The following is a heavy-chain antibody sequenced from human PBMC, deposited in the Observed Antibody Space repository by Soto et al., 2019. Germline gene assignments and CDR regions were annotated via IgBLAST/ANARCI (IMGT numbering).Heavy chain of an antibody. CDR1: GYTFTTYG. J-gene: IGHJ6*02. Sequence: QFQLVQSGAEVKKPGASVKVSCKASGYTFTTYGLTWVRQAPGQGLEWMGWISGYNGNTLYAQQVQGRVNMTIDTSTSTAYMELRSLRSDDTAVYFCARDWQITIFGNSGHYYYGMDVWGQGTSVSVSS. V-gene: IGHV1-18*04. CDR2: ISGYNGNT. D-gene: IGHD3-3*01. CDR3: ARDWQITIFGNSGHYYYGMDV.